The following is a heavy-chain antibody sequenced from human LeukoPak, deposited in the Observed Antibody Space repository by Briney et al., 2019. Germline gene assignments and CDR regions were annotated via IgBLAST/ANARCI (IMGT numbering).Heavy chain of an antibody. J-gene: IGHJ4*02. CDR2: IYYSGST. D-gene: IGHD3-10*01. CDR1: GGSISSNSYY. CDR3: ARTRYYYNSRSYGAPYYFDY. V-gene: IGHV4-39*01. Sequence: SETLSLTCAVSGGSISSNSYYWGWIRQPPGKGLEWIGSIYYSGSTYYNPSLKSRVTVSVDTSKNQFSLKLSSVTAADTAVYYCARTRYYYNSRSYGAPYYFDYWGQGTLVTVSS.